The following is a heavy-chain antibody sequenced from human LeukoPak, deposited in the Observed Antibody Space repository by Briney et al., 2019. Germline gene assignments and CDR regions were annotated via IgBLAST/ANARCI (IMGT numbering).Heavy chain of an antibody. D-gene: IGHD3-3*01. J-gene: IGHJ4*02. Sequence: GGSLRLSCAASGFTFNIYAMSWVRQAPGKGLDWVSAISASGGRTYYADSVKGRFTISRDNSKNTLSLHMNSLRADVTAVYYCVKADLSDFWSGFLDSWGQGTLVTVSS. V-gene: IGHV3-23*01. CDR2: ISASGGRT. CDR3: VKADLSDFWSGFLDS. CDR1: GFTFNIYA.